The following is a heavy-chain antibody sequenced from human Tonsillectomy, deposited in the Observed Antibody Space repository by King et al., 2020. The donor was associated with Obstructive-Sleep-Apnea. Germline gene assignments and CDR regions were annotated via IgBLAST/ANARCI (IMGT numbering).Heavy chain of an antibody. V-gene: IGHV3-30*04. J-gene: IGHJ3*02. Sequence: VQLVESGGGVVQPGRSLRLSCAASGFTFSSYAMHWVRQAPGKGLERVAVISYDGSNKYYADSVKGRFTISRDNSKNTLYLQMNSLRAEDTAVYYCARGLAAAVFTFDIWGQGTMVTVSS. D-gene: IGHD6-13*01. CDR3: ARGLAAAVFTFDI. CDR2: ISYDGSNK. CDR1: GFTFSSYA.